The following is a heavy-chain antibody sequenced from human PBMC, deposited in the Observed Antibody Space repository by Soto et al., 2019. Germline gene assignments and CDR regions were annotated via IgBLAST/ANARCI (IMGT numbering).Heavy chain of an antibody. D-gene: IGHD4-17*01. CDR2: IYYSGST. CDR1: GGSISSYY. V-gene: IGHV4-59*01. CDR3: ASYDYGESYAFDI. J-gene: IGHJ3*02. Sequence: QVQLQESGPGLVKPSETLSLTCTVSGGSISSYYWSWIRQPPGKGLEWIGYIYYSGSTNYNPSLKSRVTISVDTSKNQFSLKLSSVTAVDTAVYYCASYDYGESYAFDIWGQGTMVTVSS.